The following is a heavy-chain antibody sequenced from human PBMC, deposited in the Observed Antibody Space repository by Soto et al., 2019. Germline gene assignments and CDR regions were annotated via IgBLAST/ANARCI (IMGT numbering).Heavy chain of an antibody. J-gene: IGHJ4*02. CDR2: IYYSGST. CDR3: ASRVGQHLDY. V-gene: IGHV4-31*03. D-gene: IGHD1-26*01. CDR1: GGSISGGGYY. Sequence: SETLSLTCTVSGGSISGGGYYWSWIRQHPGKGLEWIGYIYYSGSTYYNPSLKSRVNISVDTSKNQFSLQLSSVTAADTAVYYCASRVGQHLDYWGQGTLVTVSS.